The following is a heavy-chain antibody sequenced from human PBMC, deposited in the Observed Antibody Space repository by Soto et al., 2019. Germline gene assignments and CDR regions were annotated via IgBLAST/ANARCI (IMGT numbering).Heavy chain of an antibody. J-gene: IGHJ6*02. CDR1: GYTFTTYS. V-gene: IGHV1-46*01. Sequence: QVQLVQSGAEVKKPGASLKVSCKASGYTFTTYSMNWVRQAPGQGLEWMGIINPSGGNTKYAQKFQGRVTMTRDTSTSTVYVEVSSLRSEDTAVYYCARESPGYYYGMDVWGQGTTVTVTS. CDR3: ARESPGYYYGMDV. CDR2: INPSGGNT.